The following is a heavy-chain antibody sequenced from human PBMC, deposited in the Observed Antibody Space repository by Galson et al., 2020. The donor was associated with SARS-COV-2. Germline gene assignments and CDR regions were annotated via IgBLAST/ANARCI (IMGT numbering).Heavy chain of an antibody. CDR2: IYYSGST. CDR1: GGSISSGGYY. CDR3: ARGREAMVRGVRSALDI. V-gene: IGHV4-31*03. Sequence: ASETLSLTCTVSGGSISSGGYYWSWIRQHPGKGLEWISNIYYSGSTYYNPSLKSRVTISVDTSKNQFPLKLSSVTAAGTAVYYCARGREAMVRGVRSALDIGGKGTMVTVSS. J-gene: IGHJ3*02. D-gene: IGHD3-10*01.